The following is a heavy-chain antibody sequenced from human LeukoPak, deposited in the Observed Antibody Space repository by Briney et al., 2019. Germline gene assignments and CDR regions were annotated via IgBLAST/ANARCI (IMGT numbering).Heavy chain of an antibody. CDR1: GGSISSSSYY. CDR3: AREGVVPIGTIDY. D-gene: IGHD2-15*01. V-gene: IGHV4-39*07. CDR2: IYYSGST. J-gene: IGHJ4*02. Sequence: SETLSLTCTVSGGSISSSSYYWGWIRQPPGKGLEWIGSIYYSGSTYYNPSLKSRVTISVDTSKNQFSLKLSSVTAADTAVYYCAREGVVPIGTIDYWGQGTLVTVSS.